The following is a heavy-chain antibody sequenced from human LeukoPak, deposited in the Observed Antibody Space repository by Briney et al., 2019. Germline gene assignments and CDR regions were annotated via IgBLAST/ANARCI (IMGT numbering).Heavy chain of an antibody. CDR2: IYYSGST. J-gene: IGHJ4*02. Sequence: SETLSLTCTVSGGSISSGGYYWSWIRQHPGKGLEWIGYIYYSGSTYYNPSLKSRVTISVDTSKNQFSLKLSSVTAADTAVYCCASVRYFDWLLSSFDYWGQGTLVTVSS. D-gene: IGHD3-9*01. CDR1: GGSISSGGYY. V-gene: IGHV4-31*03. CDR3: ASVRYFDWLLSSFDY.